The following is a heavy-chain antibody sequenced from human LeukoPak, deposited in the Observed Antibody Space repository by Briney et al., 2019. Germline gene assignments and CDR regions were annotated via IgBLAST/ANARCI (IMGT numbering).Heavy chain of an antibody. D-gene: IGHD4-17*01. CDR3: ARFQSPTTVTRQNWFDP. CDR2: INHSGST. J-gene: IGHJ5*02. CDR1: GDSISGYY. Sequence: SETLSLTCTVSGDSISGYYWSWLRQPPGKGLEWIGEINHSGSTNYNPSLKSRVTISVDTSKNQFSLKLSSVTAADTAVYYCARFQSPTTVTRQNWFDPGGQGTLVTVS. V-gene: IGHV4-34*01.